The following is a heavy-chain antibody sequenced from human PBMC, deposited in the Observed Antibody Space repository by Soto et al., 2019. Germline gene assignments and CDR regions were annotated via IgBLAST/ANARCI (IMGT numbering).Heavy chain of an antibody. CDR1: GYSFTSYW. CDR2: IDPSDSYT. V-gene: IGHV5-10-1*01. Sequence: PGESLKISCKGSGYSFTSYWIIWVRQMPGKGLEWMGRIDPSDSYTNYSPSFQGHVTISADKSISTAYLQWSSLKASDTAMYYCVRSGTSSGRFSDYWGQGTLVTVSS. CDR3: VRSGTSSGRFSDY. D-gene: IGHD2-15*01. J-gene: IGHJ4*02.